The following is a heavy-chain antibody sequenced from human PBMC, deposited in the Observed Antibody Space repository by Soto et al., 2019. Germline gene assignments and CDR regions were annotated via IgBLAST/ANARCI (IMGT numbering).Heavy chain of an antibody. V-gene: IGHV3-48*02. J-gene: IGHJ4*02. CDR2: TSDTKTI. D-gene: IGHD6-19*01. Sequence: EVQLVESGGGLVQPGGSLRLSCAVSGFTFSIYSMNWIRQAPGKGLQWVSTSDTKTIHYADSVKGRFTISRDNAKNLVYLQMTSLRDEDTAVYYCARSVEGHFDYWGQGTLVTVSS. CDR1: GFTFSIYS. CDR3: ARSVEGHFDY.